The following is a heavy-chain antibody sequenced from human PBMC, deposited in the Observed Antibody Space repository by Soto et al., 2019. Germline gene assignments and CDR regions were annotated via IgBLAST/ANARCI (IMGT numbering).Heavy chain of an antibody. J-gene: IGHJ1*01. D-gene: IGHD3-22*01. Sequence: QLQLQESGSGLVKPSQTLSLTCAVSGGSISSGGYSWSWIRQPPGKGLEWIGYIYHSGSTYYNPSLKSRVTISVDRSKNQFSLKLSSVTAADTAVYYCARGLRRRDSSGYYRKSAEYFQHWGQGTLVTVSS. CDR1: GGSISSGGYS. CDR3: ARGLRRRDSSGYYRKSAEYFQH. V-gene: IGHV4-30-2*01. CDR2: IYHSGST.